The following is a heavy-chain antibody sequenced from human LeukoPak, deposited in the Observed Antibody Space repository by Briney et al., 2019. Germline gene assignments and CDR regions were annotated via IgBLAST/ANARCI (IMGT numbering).Heavy chain of an antibody. D-gene: IGHD3-22*01. V-gene: IGHV1-24*01. J-gene: IGHJ6*02. CDR3: ARDYYDSSGYSYGMDV. Sequence: ASVKVSCKVSGYTLTELSLHWVRQAPGKGLEWMGGFDPEDGETIYAQKFQGRVTMTEDTSTDTAYMELSSLRSEDTAVYYCARDYYDSSGYSYGMDVWGQGTTVTVSS. CDR2: FDPEDGET. CDR1: GYTLTELS.